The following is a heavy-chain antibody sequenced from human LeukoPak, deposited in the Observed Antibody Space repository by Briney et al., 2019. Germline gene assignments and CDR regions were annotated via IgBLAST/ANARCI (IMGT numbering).Heavy chain of an antibody. J-gene: IGHJ1*01. V-gene: IGHV4-59*01. Sequence: PSETLPLTCTVSGGSISSYYWSWIRQPPGKGLEWIGYIYYSGSTNYNPSLKSRVTISVDTSKNQFSLKLSSVTAADTAVYYCARGSNRDYDILTGYYRVEYFQHWGQGTLVTVSS. CDR2: IYYSGST. CDR1: GGSISSYY. CDR3: ARGSNRDYDILTGYYRVEYFQH. D-gene: IGHD3-9*01.